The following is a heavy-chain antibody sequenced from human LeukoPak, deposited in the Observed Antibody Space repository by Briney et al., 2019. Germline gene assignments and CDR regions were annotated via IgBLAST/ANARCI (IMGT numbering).Heavy chain of an antibody. Sequence: PPETLSLTCAVSGDSIGRGSYYWGWIRQPAGKAPEWIGRIFNTGSTSYNPSLKSRVTISVDTSKNQFSLNLRSVTAADTAVYYCARDICGYNYGCFDSWGQGTLVTVSS. CDR3: ARDICGYNYGCFDS. V-gene: IGHV4-61*02. J-gene: IGHJ4*02. D-gene: IGHD5-18*01. CDR2: IFNTGST. CDR1: GDSIGRGSYY.